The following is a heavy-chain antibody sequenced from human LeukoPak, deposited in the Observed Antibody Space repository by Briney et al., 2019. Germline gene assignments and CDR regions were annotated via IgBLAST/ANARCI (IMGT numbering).Heavy chain of an antibody. CDR1: GFTFDDYG. CDR2: INWNGGST. Sequence: AGGSLRLSCAASGFTFDDYGMSWVRQAPGKGLEWVSGINWNGGSTGYADSVKGRFTISRDNAKNSLYLQMNSLRAEDTALYYCARDRYLGGSRAFDIWGQGTMVPVSS. CDR3: ARDRYLGGSRAFDI. V-gene: IGHV3-20*04. J-gene: IGHJ3*02. D-gene: IGHD1-26*01.